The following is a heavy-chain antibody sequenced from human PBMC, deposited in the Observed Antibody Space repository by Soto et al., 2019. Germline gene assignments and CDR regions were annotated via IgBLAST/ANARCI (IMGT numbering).Heavy chain of an antibody. CDR1: GYTFTSYA. CDR2: INAGNGNT. D-gene: IGHD6-6*01. CDR3: ARDEGSSSGNWFDP. J-gene: IGHJ5*02. Sequence: ASVKVSCKASGYTFTSYAMQWVRQAPGQRLEWMGWINAGNGNTKYSQKFQGRDTITRDTSASTAYIELSSLRSEDTAVYYCARDEGSSSGNWFDPWGQGTLGTVSS. V-gene: IGHV1-3*01.